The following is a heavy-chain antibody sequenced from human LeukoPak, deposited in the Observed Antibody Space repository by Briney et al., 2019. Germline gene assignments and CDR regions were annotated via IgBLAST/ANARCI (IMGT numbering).Heavy chain of an antibody. CDR1: GFTFSSYG. CDR2: ISSSSSTI. CDR3: ARVKIGYSSRTDAFDI. Sequence: PGGSLRLSCAASGFTFSSYGMHWVRQAPGKGLEWVSYISSSSSTIYYADSVKGRFTISRDNAKNSLYLQMNSPRAEDTAVYYCARVKIGYSSRTDAFDIWGQGTMVTVSS. D-gene: IGHD6-13*01. J-gene: IGHJ3*02. V-gene: IGHV3-48*04.